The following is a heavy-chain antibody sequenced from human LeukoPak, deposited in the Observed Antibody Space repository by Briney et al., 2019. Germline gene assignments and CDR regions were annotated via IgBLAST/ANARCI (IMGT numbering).Heavy chain of an antibody. J-gene: IGHJ5*02. V-gene: IGHV4-39*01. CDR1: GGSIISSSDY. CDR2: IHYTGST. Sequence: SETLSLTCTVSGGSIISSSDYWGWIRQPPGKGLEWIGDIHYTGSTYYNPSLKSRVTISVDTSKNQFSLRLNSVTAADTAVYYCARQLTGVETGLIDPWGQGTLVTVSS. D-gene: IGHD5-24*01. CDR3: ARQLTGVETGLIDP.